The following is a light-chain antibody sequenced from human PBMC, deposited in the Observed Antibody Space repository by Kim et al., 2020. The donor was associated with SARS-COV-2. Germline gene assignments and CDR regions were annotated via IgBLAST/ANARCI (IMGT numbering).Light chain of an antibody. Sequence: QSALTQPPSASGSPGQSVTISCTGTSSDVGGYNYVSWYQQHPGKAPKLMIYEVSKRPSGVPDRFSGSKSGNTASLTVSGLQAEDEADYYCSSYAGSNNPSRVVFGGGTQLTVL. J-gene: IGLJ2*01. CDR2: EVS. V-gene: IGLV2-8*01. CDR1: SSDVGGYNY. CDR3: SSYAGSNNPSRVV.